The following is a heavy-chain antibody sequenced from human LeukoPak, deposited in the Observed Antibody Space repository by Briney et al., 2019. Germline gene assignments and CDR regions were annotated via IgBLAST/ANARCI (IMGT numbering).Heavy chain of an antibody. Sequence: PGGSLRLSCVASGFSFRNYGMHWVRQAPGKGLEWVTFIRSDSSYKYYADSVKGRFTISRDNSKNTLYLQMNSLRAEDTAVYYCAKDPSPIAARPHYYYYYYMDVWGKGTTVTVSS. CDR3: AKDPSPIAARPHYYYYYYMDV. V-gene: IGHV3-30*02. CDR1: GFSFRNYG. D-gene: IGHD6-6*01. J-gene: IGHJ6*03. CDR2: IRSDSSYK.